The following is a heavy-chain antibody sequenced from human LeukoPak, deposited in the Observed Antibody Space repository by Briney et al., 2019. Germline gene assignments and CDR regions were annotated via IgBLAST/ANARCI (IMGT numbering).Heavy chain of an antibody. CDR1: GFTFDDYA. CDR3: ATSRDYYDSSGYYPYYFDY. Sequence: GSLRLSCAASGFTFDDYAMHWVRQAPGKGLEWVSLISWDGGSTYYADSVKGRFTISRDNSKNTLYLQMNSLRAEDTAVYYCATSRDYYDSSGYYPYYFDYWGQGTLVTVSS. CDR2: ISWDGGST. J-gene: IGHJ4*02. D-gene: IGHD3-22*01. V-gene: IGHV3-43D*03.